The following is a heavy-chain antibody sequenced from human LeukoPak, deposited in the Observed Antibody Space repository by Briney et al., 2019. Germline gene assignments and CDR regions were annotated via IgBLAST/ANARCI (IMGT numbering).Heavy chain of an antibody. CDR3: ARVGYCSHGSCLRLDWYFDL. J-gene: IGHJ2*01. V-gene: IGHV4-59*01. CDR2: ISYSGST. D-gene: IGHD2-15*01. Sequence: PSETLSLTCTVSGGSINSYYWSWIRQPPGKGLEWIGYISYSGSTNYNPSLKSRVTISIDTSKNQFSLKLSSVTAADTAVYYCARVGYCSHGSCLRLDWYFDLWGRGTLVTVPS. CDR1: GGSINSYY.